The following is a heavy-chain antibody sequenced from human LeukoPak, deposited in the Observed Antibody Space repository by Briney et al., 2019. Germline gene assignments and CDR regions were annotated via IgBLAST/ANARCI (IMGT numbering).Heavy chain of an antibody. D-gene: IGHD2-2*01. J-gene: IGHJ4*02. Sequence: PSETLSLTCAAYGVSFSSYFWSWIRQPPGKGLEWIGYIYYPGYPNYNPSLKSRVTIAVETSKSQFSLNLRSVTTADTAVYFCAGTKLGYCTTTGCHLESWGQGTLVAVSS. V-gene: IGHV4-59*01. CDR1: GVSFSSYF. CDR3: AGTKLGYCTTTGCHLES. CDR2: IYYPGYP.